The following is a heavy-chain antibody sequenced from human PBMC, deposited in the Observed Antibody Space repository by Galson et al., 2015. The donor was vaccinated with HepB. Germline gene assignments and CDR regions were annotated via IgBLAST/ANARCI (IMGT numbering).Heavy chain of an antibody. Sequence: SLRLSCAASGFTLSSYGMHWVRQAPGKGLEWVAVIWYDGSNKYYADSVKGRFTISRDNSENTLYLQMNSLRAEDTAVYYCARDRYYDILTGSAFDYWGQGTLVTVSS. J-gene: IGHJ4*02. CDR2: IWYDGSNK. CDR3: ARDRYYDILTGSAFDY. D-gene: IGHD3-9*01. CDR1: GFTLSSYG. V-gene: IGHV3-33*01.